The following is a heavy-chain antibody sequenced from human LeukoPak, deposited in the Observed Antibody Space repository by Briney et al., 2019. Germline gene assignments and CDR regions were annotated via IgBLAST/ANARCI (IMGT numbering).Heavy chain of an antibody. V-gene: IGHV4-34*01. CDR3: ARQGDYVWGSYRWYYFDY. Sequence: SETLSLTCAVYGGSFSGYYWSWIRQPPGKGLEWIGEINHSGSTNYNPSLKSRVTISVDTSKNQFSLKLSSVTAADTAVYYCARQGDYVWGSYRWYYFDYWGQGTLVTVSS. CDR1: GGSFSGYY. J-gene: IGHJ4*02. CDR2: INHSGST. D-gene: IGHD3-16*02.